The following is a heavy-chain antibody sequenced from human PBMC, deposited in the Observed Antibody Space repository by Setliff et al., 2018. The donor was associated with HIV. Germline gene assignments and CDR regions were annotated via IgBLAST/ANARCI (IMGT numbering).Heavy chain of an antibody. J-gene: IGHJ3*02. CDR3: ARVFPPIRGAPFGTPPGAFDI. CDR1: GGSTSPYY. V-gene: IGHV4-4*07. CDR2: IYPTGST. Sequence: SETLSLTCSVSGGSTSPYYWTWIRQPAGRGLEWIGRIYPTGSTIYNPSLRSRVTMPVDTSKNQFSLRLSSVTAADTAVYYCARVFPPIRGAPFGTPPGAFDIWGQGTMVTVSS. D-gene: IGHD2-15*01.